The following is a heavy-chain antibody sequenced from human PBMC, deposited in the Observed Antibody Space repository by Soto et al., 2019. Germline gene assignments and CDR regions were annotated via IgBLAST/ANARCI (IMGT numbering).Heavy chain of an antibody. CDR1: GFRFTNYW. CDR2: IFPGNSDP. D-gene: IGHD1-26*01. Sequence: PGESLKISCKCSGFRFTNYWIGWVRQMPGKGLEWMGIIFPGNSDPRYGPSFQGQVTISVDKSVNTAYLQWTSLEASDTAMYFCARKRGNYSPLGYFDSWGQGTLVTVSS. J-gene: IGHJ4*02. CDR3: ARKRGNYSPLGYFDS. V-gene: IGHV5-51*01.